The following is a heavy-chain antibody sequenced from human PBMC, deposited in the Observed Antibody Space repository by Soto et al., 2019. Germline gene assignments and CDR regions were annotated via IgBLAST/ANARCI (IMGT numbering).Heavy chain of an antibody. CDR2: INPKSGGT. CDR3: ARGDSTDCSNGVCSFFYYHDMDV. D-gene: IGHD2-8*01. J-gene: IGHJ6*02. Sequence: WASVKVSCKASGYSFTDYHIHWVRQAPGQGLEWLGRINPKSGGTSTAQKFQGWVTMTTDTSISTASMELTRLTSDDTAIYYCARGDSTDCSNGVCSFFYYHDMDVWGQGTTVTVSS. CDR1: GYSFTDYH. V-gene: IGHV1-2*04.